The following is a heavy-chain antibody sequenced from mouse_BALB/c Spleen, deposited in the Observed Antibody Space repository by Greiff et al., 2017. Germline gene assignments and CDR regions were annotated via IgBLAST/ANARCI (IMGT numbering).Heavy chain of an antibody. J-gene: IGHJ1*01. Sequence: EVQVVESGGGLVKPGGSLKLSCAASGFTFSSYAMSWVRQTPEKRLEWVATISSGGSYTYYPDSVKGRFTISRDNAKNTLYLQMSSLRSEDTAMYYCARLYGRYFDVWGAGTTVTVSS. CDR3: ARLYGRYFDV. D-gene: IGHD1-1*02. CDR2: ISSGGSYT. V-gene: IGHV5-9-3*01. CDR1: GFTFSSYA.